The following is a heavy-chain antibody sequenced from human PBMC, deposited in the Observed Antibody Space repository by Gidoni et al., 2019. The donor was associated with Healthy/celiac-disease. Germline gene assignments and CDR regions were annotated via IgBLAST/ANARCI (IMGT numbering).Heavy chain of an antibody. CDR1: GFTFSSYG. CDR3: AREGLWGNYWYFDL. CDR2: IWYDGSNK. Sequence: QVQLVESGGGVVQPGRSLRLSCAASGFTFSSYGMHWVRQAPGKGLEWVAVIWYDGSNKYYADSVKGRLTISRDNSKNTLYLQMNSLRAEDTAVYYCAREGLWGNYWYFDLWGRGTRVTVSS. J-gene: IGHJ2*01. V-gene: IGHV3-33*01. D-gene: IGHD5-18*01.